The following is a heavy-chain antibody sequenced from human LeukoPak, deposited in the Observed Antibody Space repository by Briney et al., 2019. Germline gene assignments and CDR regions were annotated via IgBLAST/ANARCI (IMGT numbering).Heavy chain of an antibody. CDR1: GFTFSNYS. Sequence: GGSLTLSCLVYGFTFSNYSMYWVRQAPGKGLEWMAVISYDGNTKYYADFMKGRLTPSRDNSKNTVYLQVDSLRSEDTAVYFCATSRITMIGDYMDFWGRGTAVTVSS. J-gene: IGHJ6*03. D-gene: IGHD3-22*01. CDR2: ISYDGNTK. CDR3: ATSRITMIGDYMDF. V-gene: IGHV3-30*04.